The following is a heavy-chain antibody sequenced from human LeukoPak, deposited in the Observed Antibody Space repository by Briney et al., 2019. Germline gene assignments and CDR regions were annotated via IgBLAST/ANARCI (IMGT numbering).Heavy chain of an antibody. CDR2: ITNDGSRT. Sequence: PGGSLRLSCAGSGFIFCNYWMHWVRQAPGRGPVWVSSITNDGSRTFYADSVKGRLTISRDNAKNMLYLKMNSLRAEDTAIYYCTHAWSNWGQGTLITVSS. V-gene: IGHV3-74*01. CDR3: THAWSN. J-gene: IGHJ4*02. D-gene: IGHD2-8*01. CDR1: GFIFCNYW.